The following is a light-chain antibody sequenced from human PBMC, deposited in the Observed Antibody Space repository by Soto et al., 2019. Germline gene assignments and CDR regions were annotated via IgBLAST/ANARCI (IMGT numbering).Light chain of an antibody. CDR3: QQYNKWPPIT. CDR1: QSVASD. Sequence: EIVMTQSPATLSVSPGERATLFCRASQSVASDLAWYQHKPGQAPRLLISGASTRATGVPARFSGSGSGTDFALTISSLQSEDSAVYYCQQYNKWPPITFGQGTRLEIK. CDR2: GAS. V-gene: IGKV3-15*01. J-gene: IGKJ5*01.